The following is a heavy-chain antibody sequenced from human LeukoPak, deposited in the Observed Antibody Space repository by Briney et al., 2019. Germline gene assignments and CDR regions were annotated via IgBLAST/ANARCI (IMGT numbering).Heavy chain of an antibody. CDR2: IYSGGNT. CDR1: GLTVSRNY. V-gene: IGHV3-66*01. J-gene: IGHJ4*02. D-gene: IGHD4-17*01. CDR3: ARVSGDYTYYFDY. Sequence: GGSLRLSCAASGLTVSRNYMSWVRQAPGKGLEWVSVIYSGGNTYYADSVKGRFTISRDNSKNTLYLQMNSLRAEDTAVSYCARVSGDYTYYFDYWGQGTLVTVSS.